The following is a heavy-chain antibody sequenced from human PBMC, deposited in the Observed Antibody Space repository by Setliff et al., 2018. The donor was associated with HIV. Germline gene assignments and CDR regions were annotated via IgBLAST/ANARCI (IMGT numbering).Heavy chain of an antibody. CDR2: IYYSGNT. D-gene: IGHD6-19*01. Sequence: SETLSLTCTVSGGSITGYYWSWIRQPPGKGLEWIGWIYYSGNTRYNPSLKSRVTISLDTSKNRFSLQLTSVTAADTAVYYCARETIRSGHPSEAGFDFWGQGALVTVSS. CDR3: ARETIRSGHPSEAGFDF. CDR1: GGSITGYY. J-gene: IGHJ4*02. V-gene: IGHV4-59*12.